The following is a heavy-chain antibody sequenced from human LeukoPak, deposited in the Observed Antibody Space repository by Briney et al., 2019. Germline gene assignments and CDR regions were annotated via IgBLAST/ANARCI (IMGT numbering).Heavy chain of an antibody. J-gene: IGHJ4*02. CDR2: ISYDGSNK. Sequence: GRSLRLSCAAPGFTFSSYAMHWVRQAPGKGLEWVAVISYDGSNKYYADSVKGRFTISRDNSKNTLYLQMNSPRAEDTAVYYCARGVMYDFWSGYYCHWGQGTLVTVSS. D-gene: IGHD3-3*01. V-gene: IGHV3-30-3*01. CDR3: ARGVMYDFWSGYYCH. CDR1: GFTFSSYA.